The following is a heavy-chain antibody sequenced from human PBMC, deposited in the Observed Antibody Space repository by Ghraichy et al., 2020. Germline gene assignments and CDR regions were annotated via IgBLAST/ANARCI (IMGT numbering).Heavy chain of an antibody. D-gene: IGHD3-22*01. CDR3: AGGSGSYQNWFDP. J-gene: IGHJ5*02. CDR2: IYPGDSDT. CDR1: GYSFTSYY. V-gene: IGHV5-51*01. Sequence: LNISCKGSGYSFTSYYIVWVRQMPGKGLEWMGIIYPGDSDTRYSPSFQGQVTISADKSISTAYLQWSSLKASDTAMYYCAGGSGSYQNWFDPWGQGTLVTVSS.